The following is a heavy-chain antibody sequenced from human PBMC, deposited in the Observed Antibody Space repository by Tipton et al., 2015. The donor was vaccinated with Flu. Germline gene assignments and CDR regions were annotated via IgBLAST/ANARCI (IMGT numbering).Heavy chain of an antibody. V-gene: IGHV4-61*02. CDR3: ARLDRYFDL. CDR2: IYTSGST. Sequence: LRLSCTVSGGSISSGSYYWSWIRQPAGKGLEWIGRIYTSGSTNHNPSLKSRVTISVDTSKNQFSLKLSSVTAADTAVYYCARLDRYFDLWGRGTLVTVSS. CDR1: GGSISSGSYY. J-gene: IGHJ2*01. D-gene: IGHD3-9*01.